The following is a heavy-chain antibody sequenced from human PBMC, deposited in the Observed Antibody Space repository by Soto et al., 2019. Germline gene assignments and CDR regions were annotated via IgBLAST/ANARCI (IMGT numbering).Heavy chain of an antibody. D-gene: IGHD1-1*01. CDR1: GGSISSGDYY. J-gene: IGHJ4*02. Sequence: SETLSLTCTVSGGSISSGDYYWSWIRQPPGKGLEWIGYIYYSGSTYYNPSLKSRVTISVDTSKNQFSLKLSSVTAADTAVYYCARSDGGPLASRYYFDYWGQGTLVTVSS. CDR2: IYYSGST. CDR3: ARSDGGPLASRYYFDY. V-gene: IGHV4-30-4*01.